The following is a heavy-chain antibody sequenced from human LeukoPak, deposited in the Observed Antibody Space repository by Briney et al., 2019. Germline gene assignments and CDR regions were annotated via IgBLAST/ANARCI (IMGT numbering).Heavy chain of an antibody. J-gene: IGHJ4*02. D-gene: IGHD2-21*02. V-gene: IGHV4-59*01. CDR1: GGSISSYY. Sequence: PSETLSLTCTVSGGSISSYYWSWIRQPPGKGLEWIGYIYYSGSTNYNPSLKSRVTISVDTSKNQFSLKLSSVTAADTAVYYCARVGLAYCGGDCYSFDYWGQGTLVTVSS. CDR2: IYYSGST. CDR3: ARVGLAYCGGDCYSFDY.